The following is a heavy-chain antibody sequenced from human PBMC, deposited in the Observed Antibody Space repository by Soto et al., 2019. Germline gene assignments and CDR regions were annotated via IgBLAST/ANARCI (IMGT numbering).Heavy chain of an antibody. Sequence: GGSLRLSCAASGFTFSSYGMHWVRQAPGKGLEWVAVIWYDGSNKYYADSVKGRFTISRDNSKNTLYLQMNSLRAEDTAVYYYARDHDYVSYFDYWGQGTLVTVSS. D-gene: IGHD3-16*01. CDR3: ARDHDYVSYFDY. V-gene: IGHV3-33*01. CDR1: GFTFSSYG. J-gene: IGHJ4*02. CDR2: IWYDGSNK.